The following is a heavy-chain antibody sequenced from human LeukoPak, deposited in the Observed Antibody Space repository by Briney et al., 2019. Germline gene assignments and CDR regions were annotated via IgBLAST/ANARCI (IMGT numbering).Heavy chain of an antibody. CDR3: AREASGYYRDF. D-gene: IGHD3-3*01. V-gene: IGHV3-33*08. Sequence: GGSLRLSCAASGFTFSSYAMHWVRQAPGKGLEWVAVIWYDGSRKDYADSVKGRFTISRDDAKNTLYLEMNSLRVEDTAVYYCAREASGYYRDFWGQGTLVTVSS. CDR2: IWYDGSRK. CDR1: GFTFSSYA. J-gene: IGHJ4*02.